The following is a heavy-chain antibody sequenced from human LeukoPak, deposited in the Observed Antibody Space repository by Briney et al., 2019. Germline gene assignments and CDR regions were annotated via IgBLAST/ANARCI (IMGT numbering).Heavy chain of an antibody. J-gene: IGHJ5*02. D-gene: IGHD1-1*01. V-gene: IGHV1-2*02. Sequence: ASVRVSCKASGYTFSGYYIHWVRQARGHGLEWMGWINPNNGGTNYAQNFQGRVTMTRDTSISTAYMDLNTLRSGDTAVYYCARPGTSLASGWFGTWGQGTLVTVSS. CDR1: GYTFSGYY. CDR3: ARPGTSLASGWFGT. CDR2: INPNNGGT.